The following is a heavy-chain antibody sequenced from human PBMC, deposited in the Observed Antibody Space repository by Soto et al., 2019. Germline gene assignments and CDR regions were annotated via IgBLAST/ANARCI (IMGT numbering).Heavy chain of an antibody. J-gene: IGHJ4*02. D-gene: IGHD1-26*01. CDR3: ARRSVRGGSYYGFDY. CDR2: TYYRSKWYN. Sequence: SQTLSLTCAISGDSVSSTSAALNWIMQSPSRGLEWLGRTYYRSKWYNDYAVSVKSRITINPDTSKNQFSLQLNSVTPEETAGYYCARRSVRGGSYYGFDYWGQGTLVTVSS. V-gene: IGHV6-1*01. CDR1: GDSVSSTSAA.